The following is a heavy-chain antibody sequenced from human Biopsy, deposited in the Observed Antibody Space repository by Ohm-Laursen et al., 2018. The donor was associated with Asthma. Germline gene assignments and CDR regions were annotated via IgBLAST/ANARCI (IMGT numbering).Heavy chain of an antibody. J-gene: IGHJ3*02. Sequence: SLRLSCAASGFTVSTNGMSWVRQPPGKGLEWVSVIYSGGGTYYADSVQGRVTISRDNSMNTLSLQMNSLRAEDTAVYYCARAYGGSFFSGSFDIWGQGTMVTVSS. D-gene: IGHD4-23*01. CDR2: IYSGGGT. CDR1: GFTVSTNG. CDR3: ARAYGGSFFSGSFDI. V-gene: IGHV3-53*01.